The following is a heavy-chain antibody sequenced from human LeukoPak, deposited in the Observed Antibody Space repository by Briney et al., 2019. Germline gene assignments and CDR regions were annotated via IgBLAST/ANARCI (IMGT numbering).Heavy chain of an antibody. Sequence: PSETLSLTCAVSGGSISSGGYSWSWVRQPPGKGLEWIGYIYHSGGTHYNPFLKSRVTISVDRSKNQFSLKVSSVTAADTAVYYCARAPHVDTAMVDAFDIWGQGTMVTVSS. CDR3: ARAPHVDTAMVDAFDI. V-gene: IGHV4-30-2*01. D-gene: IGHD5-18*01. J-gene: IGHJ3*02. CDR2: IYHSGGT. CDR1: GGSISSGGYS.